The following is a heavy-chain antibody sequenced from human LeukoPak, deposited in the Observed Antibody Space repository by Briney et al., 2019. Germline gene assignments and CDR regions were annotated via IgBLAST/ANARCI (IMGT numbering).Heavy chain of an antibody. J-gene: IGHJ4*02. CDR1: GFTFSSYN. Sequence: SGGSLRLSCAASGFTFSSYNMNWVRQAPGKGLEWVSSITSGSSYIYYADSVKGRFTISRDNAKNSLYLQMNSLRAEDTAVYYCGRGHWGLDYWGQGALVTVSS. V-gene: IGHV3-21*01. D-gene: IGHD7-27*01. CDR3: GRGHWGLDY. CDR2: ITSGSSYI.